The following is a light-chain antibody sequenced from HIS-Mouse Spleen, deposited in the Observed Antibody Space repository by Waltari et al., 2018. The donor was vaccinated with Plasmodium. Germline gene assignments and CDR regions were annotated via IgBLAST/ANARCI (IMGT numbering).Light chain of an antibody. V-gene: IGKV3-11*01. J-gene: IGKJ5*01. CDR2: EAS. CDR1: QSVSSY. Sequence: EIVLTQSPATLSLSPGERATLSCRASQSVSSYLAWYQQKPGQAPRLLIYEASNRATGIPARFSGSWSGTDCTLTISSLEPEDFAVYYCQQRSNWPITFGQGTRLEIK. CDR3: QQRSNWPIT.